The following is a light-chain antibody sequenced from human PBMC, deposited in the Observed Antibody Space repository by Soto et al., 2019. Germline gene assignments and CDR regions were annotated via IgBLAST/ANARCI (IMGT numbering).Light chain of an antibody. V-gene: IGLV2-14*01. CDR3: ISYTVSRSYV. Sequence: QSVLTHPASVSGSPGHSITISCSGTSSDIGAYDHVAWFQQFPGKTPKLVIYSVSNRPSGVSYRFSGSKSGNTASLTISGLQADEEADYYCISYTVSRSYVFGPGTKVTAL. CDR1: SSDIGAYDH. CDR2: SVS. J-gene: IGLJ1*01.